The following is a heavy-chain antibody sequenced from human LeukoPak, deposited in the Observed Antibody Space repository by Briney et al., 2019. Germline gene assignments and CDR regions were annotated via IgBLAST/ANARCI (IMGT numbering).Heavy chain of an antibody. CDR1: GFTVSSND. V-gene: IGHV3-66*01. CDR3: ARGAGAYNYYAMDV. CDR2: IYSGGST. Sequence: PGGSLRLSCAACGFTVSSNDMNWVRQAPGKGLEWVSVIYSGGSTFSVDSVKGRFTISRDNSKNTLYLQMNSLRAEDTALYYCARGAGAYNYYAMDVWGQGTTVTVSS. J-gene: IGHJ6*02. D-gene: IGHD6-19*01.